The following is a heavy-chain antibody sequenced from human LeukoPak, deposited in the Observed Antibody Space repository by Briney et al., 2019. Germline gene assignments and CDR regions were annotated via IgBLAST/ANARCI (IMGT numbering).Heavy chain of an antibody. CDR3: AKEYYDFWSGYPHDY. D-gene: IGHD3-3*01. CDR2: IKQDGSEK. CDR1: EFSFSGYW. V-gene: IGHV3-7*03. J-gene: IGHJ4*02. Sequence: GGSLRLSCAASEFSFSGYWMIWVRQAPGKGLEWVANIKQDGSEKYYVDSVKGRFTISRDNAQNSLFLQMNSLRAEDTAVYYCAKEYYDFWSGYPHDYWGQGTLVTVSS.